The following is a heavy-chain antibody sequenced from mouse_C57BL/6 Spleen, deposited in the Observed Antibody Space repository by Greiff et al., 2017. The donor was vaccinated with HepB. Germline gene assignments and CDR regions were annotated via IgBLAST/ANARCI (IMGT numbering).Heavy chain of an antibody. CDR2: IDPETGGT. J-gene: IGHJ4*01. Sequence: QVQLKESGAELVRPGASVTLSCKASGYTFTDYEMHWVKQTPVHGLEWIGAIDPETGGTAYNQKFKGKAILTADKSSSTAYMELRSLTSEDSAVYYCTRWGLYGSSEGYYAMDYWGQGTSVTVSS. D-gene: IGHD1-1*01. CDR1: GYTFTDYE. CDR3: TRWGLYGSSEGYYAMDY. V-gene: IGHV1-15*01.